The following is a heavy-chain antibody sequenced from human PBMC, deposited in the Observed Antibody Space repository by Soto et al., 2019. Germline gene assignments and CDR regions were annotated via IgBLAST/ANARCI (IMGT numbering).Heavy chain of an antibody. CDR1: GGSVSSGSYY. Sequence: QVQLQESGPGLVKPSETLSLTCTVSGGSVSSGSYYWSWIRQPPGKGLEWIGYIYYSGSTNYNPSPKRRVTISVDTSKNQFSLKLSSVTAADTAVYYCARGLVSYGMDVWGQGTTVTVSS. CDR2: IYYSGST. V-gene: IGHV4-61*01. CDR3: ARGLVSYGMDV. D-gene: IGHD6-19*01. J-gene: IGHJ6*02.